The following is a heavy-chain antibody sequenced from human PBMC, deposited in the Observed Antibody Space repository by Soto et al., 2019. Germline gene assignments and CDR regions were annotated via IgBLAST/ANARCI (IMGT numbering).Heavy chain of an antibody. CDR3: ARTYYDFWSGYP. CDR2: MNPNSGNT. Sequence: ASVKVSCKASGYTFTSYDINWVRQATGQGLEWMGWMNPNSGNTGYAQKFQGRVTMTRNTSISTAYMELSSLRSEATAVYYCARTYYDFWSGYPWGQGTLVTVSS. CDR1: GYTFTSYD. D-gene: IGHD3-3*01. V-gene: IGHV1-8*01. J-gene: IGHJ5*02.